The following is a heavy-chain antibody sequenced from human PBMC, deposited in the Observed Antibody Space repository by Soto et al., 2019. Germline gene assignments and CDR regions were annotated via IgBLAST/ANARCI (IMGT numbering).Heavy chain of an antibody. CDR2: ISSDGFGA. V-gene: IGHV3-74*03. D-gene: IGHD3-16*01. J-gene: IGHJ4*02. Sequence: GGSRNPSSAPSGFIISQYWMHWVRQVRGRGLEWVARISSDGFGAAYADSVKGRFFISRDIARNTLSLQMNSLRADDTAVYYCARDLGGPDYWGRGTSVTVSS. CDR3: ARDLGGPDY. CDR1: GFIISQYW.